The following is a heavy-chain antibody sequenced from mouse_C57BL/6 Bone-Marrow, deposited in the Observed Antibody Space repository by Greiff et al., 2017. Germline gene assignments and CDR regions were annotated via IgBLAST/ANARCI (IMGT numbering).Heavy chain of an antibody. D-gene: IGHD2-2*01. J-gene: IGHJ2*01. CDR2: IYPGSGNT. V-gene: IGHV1-66*01. CDR3: ARGSTMVTTYYFDY. CDR1: GYSFTSYY. Sequence: VQLQQSGPELVKPGASVKISCKASGYSFTSYYIHWVKQRPGQGLEWIGWIYPGSGNTKYNEKFKGKAPLTADTSSSTAYMQLSSLTAEDSAVYYCARGSTMVTTYYFDYWGQGTTLTVSS.